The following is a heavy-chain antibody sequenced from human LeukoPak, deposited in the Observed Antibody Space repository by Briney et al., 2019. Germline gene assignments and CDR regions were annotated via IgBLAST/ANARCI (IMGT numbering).Heavy chain of an antibody. CDR1: GDSVSSNNAA. CDR3: AKGWGFDC. V-gene: IGHV6-1*01. D-gene: IGHD7-27*01. Sequence: SQTLSLTFAISGDSVSSNNAAWNWIRQSPSRGLEWLGRTYFRSKWYNDYAVSVKSRISINADTSKNQFSLQLNSVTPEDTAVYYCAKGWGFDCWGQGTLVTVSS. J-gene: IGHJ4*02. CDR2: TYFRSKWYN.